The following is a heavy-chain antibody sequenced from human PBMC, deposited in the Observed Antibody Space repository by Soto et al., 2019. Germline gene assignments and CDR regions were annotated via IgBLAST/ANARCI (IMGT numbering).Heavy chain of an antibody. J-gene: IGHJ6*02. CDR3: SRHSPPFFYGSGPWDV. CDR2: IYPSRST. Sequence: QVQLQESGPGLVRPSESLSLTCTVSDGSISNSYWSWIRQSPVMGLEWIGYIYPSRSTNYNPSLKSRVPISLDTSKNQFSLKLSSLIAADTAVYYCSRHSPPFFYGSGPWDVWGQGTTVTVSS. CDR1: DGSISNSY. D-gene: IGHD3-10*01. V-gene: IGHV4-59*08.